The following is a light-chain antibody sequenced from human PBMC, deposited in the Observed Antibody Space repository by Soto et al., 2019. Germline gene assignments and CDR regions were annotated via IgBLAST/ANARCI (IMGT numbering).Light chain of an antibody. J-gene: IGKJ5*01. CDR3: QQYDNLPIT. V-gene: IGKV1-33*01. Sequence: DIQMTQSPSSLSASVGDIVTIACQASQDISNYLNWYQQKPRKAPKLLIYDASNLETGVPPRFSGSGSGTDFTFTISSLQPEDIATYYCQQYDNLPITFGQGTRLEI. CDR2: DAS. CDR1: QDISNY.